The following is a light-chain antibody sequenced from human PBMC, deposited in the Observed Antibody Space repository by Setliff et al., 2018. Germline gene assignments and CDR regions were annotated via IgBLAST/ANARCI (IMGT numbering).Light chain of an antibody. J-gene: IGLJ2*01. Sequence: QSVLTQPAAVSGSPGQSITISCTGTSSDVGGYNYVSWYQQRPGKAPKLMIYEVSKRPSGVSDRFSGSKSGNTASLTISGLQAEDEADYYCLSYTSKTTHALFGGGTKVTVL. CDR3: LSYTSKTTHAL. V-gene: IGLV2-14*01. CDR2: EVS. CDR1: SSDVGGYNY.